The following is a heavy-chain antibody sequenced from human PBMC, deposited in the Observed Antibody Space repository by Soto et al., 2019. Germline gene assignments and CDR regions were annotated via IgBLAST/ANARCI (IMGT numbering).Heavy chain of an antibody. CDR3: AAVDYDFWSGYYGP. CDR1: GFTFSSST. J-gene: IGHJ5*02. V-gene: IGHV1-58*01. Sequence: SVKVSCKASGFTFSSSTVQWVRQARGQRLEWIGWIVVGSGNTDYAQKFQERVTITRDMSTSAVYMELSSPRSDDTAVYYCAAVDYDFWSGYYGPWGQGTLVTVSS. D-gene: IGHD3-3*01. CDR2: IVVGSGNT.